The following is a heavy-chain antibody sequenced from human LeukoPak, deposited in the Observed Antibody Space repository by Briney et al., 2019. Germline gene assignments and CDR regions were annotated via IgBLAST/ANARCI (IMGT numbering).Heavy chain of an antibody. D-gene: IGHD6-6*01. CDR2: IIPIFGTA. J-gene: IGHJ5*02. CDR3: ARLNRIAARQRGGWFDP. V-gene: IGHV1-69*05. Sequence: GASVKVSCKASGGTFSSYAISCVREAPGQGLEWVGGIIPIFGTANNAQKSQGRVRITTDESTTTAYMELSSLRSEDTAVYYCARLNRIAARQRGGWFDPWGQGTLVTVSS. CDR1: GGTFSSYA.